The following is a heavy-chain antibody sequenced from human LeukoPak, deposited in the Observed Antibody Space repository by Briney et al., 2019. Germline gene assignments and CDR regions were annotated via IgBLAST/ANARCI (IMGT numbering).Heavy chain of an antibody. CDR2: LKQDGSEK. CDR1: GFTFSSYW. V-gene: IGHV3-7*01. CDR3: ARMMATIPRGVPDY. J-gene: IGHJ4*02. D-gene: IGHD5-24*01. Sequence: PGGSLRLSCAASGFTFSSYWMTWVGQAPGKGLEWVANLKQDGSEKYYVDSVKDRFTISRGNAKSSLYLQMDSLRAEDTAVYYCARMMATIPRGVPDYWGQGTLVTVSS.